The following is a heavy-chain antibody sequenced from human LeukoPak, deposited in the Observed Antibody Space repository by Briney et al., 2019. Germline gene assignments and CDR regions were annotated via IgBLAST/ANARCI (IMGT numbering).Heavy chain of an antibody. CDR1: GFTFSNYG. Sequence: GGSLRLSCAASGFTFSNYGMHWVRQAPGKGLEWVAFIRYDGSNKYYADSVKGRFTISRDNSKNTLYLQMNSLRAEDTAVYYCAKGKGHYYYYMDVWGKGTTVTVSS. V-gene: IGHV3-30*02. CDR2: IRYDGSNK. J-gene: IGHJ6*03. CDR3: AKGKGHYYYYMDV.